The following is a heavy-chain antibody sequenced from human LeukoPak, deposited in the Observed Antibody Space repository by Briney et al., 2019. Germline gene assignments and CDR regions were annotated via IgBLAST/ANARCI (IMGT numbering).Heavy chain of an antibody. Sequence: PSETLSLTCAVYGGSFSGYYWSWIRQPPGNGLEWIGEINHSGSTNYNPSLKSRVTISVDTSKNQFSLKLSSVTAADTAVYYCARRILITIFGVVTVDAFDIWGQGTMVTVSS. V-gene: IGHV4-34*01. CDR3: ARRILITIFGVVTVDAFDI. CDR1: GGSFSGYY. D-gene: IGHD3-3*01. J-gene: IGHJ3*02. CDR2: INHSGST.